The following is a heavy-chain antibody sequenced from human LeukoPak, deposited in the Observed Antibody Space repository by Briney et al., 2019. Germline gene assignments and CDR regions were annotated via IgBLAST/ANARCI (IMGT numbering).Heavy chain of an antibody. Sequence: GASVKVSCKASGYAFTVYYMHWVRQAPGQGLEWMGWINPNSGGTNYAQKFQGRVTMTRDTSISTAYMELSRLRSDDTAVYYCARLDCSSTSCYEANWFDHWGQGTLVTVSS. D-gene: IGHD2-2*01. CDR2: INPNSGGT. V-gene: IGHV1-2*02. CDR1: GYAFTVYY. CDR3: ARLDCSSTSCYEANWFDH. J-gene: IGHJ5*02.